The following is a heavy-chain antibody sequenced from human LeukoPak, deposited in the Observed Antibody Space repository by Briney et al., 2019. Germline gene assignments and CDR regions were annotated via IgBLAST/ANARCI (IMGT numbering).Heavy chain of an antibody. CDR2: INHSGST. Sequence: SETLSLTCTLSGVSISSGSYYWGWIRQPPGKGLEWIGEINHSGSTNYHPSLKSRLTISVDTTKNPLSLKLSSVSAADTAVYYCARGFGRRMVVVVTWFDPWGQGTLVTVSS. V-gene: IGHV4-39*07. J-gene: IGHJ5*02. CDR1: GVSISSGSYY. D-gene: IGHD3-22*01. CDR3: ARGFGRRMVVVVTWFDP.